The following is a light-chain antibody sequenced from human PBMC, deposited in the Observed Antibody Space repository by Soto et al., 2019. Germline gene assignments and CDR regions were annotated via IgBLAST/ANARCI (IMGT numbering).Light chain of an antibody. J-gene: IGLJ1*01. CDR1: SGDIGTYDY. Sequence: QSALTQPASVSGSPGQSITISCTGTSGDIGTYDYVSWYQHHPGKAPKLIIYDVSDRPSGVSNRFSGSKSGNTASLTISGLQAEDEADYFCNSYTSSSTSYVFGTGTKLTVL. CDR3: NSYTSSSTSYV. V-gene: IGLV2-14*03. CDR2: DVS.